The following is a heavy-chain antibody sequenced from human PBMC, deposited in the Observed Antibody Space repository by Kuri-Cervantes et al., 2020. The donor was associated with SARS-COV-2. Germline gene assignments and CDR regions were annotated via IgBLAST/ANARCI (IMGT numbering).Heavy chain of an antibody. CDR2: VSAYNGNT. D-gene: IGHD6-6*01. V-gene: IGHV1-18*01. J-gene: IGHJ4*02. CDR3: AREGPRDEYSSSSAYFDY. Sequence: ASVKVSCKASGYTFTSYGISWVRQAPGQGLEWMGWVSAYNGNTNYAQKLQGRVTMTTDTSTSTAYMELRSLRSDDTAVYYCAREGPRDEYSSSSAYFDYWGQGTLVTVSS. CDR1: GYTFTSYG.